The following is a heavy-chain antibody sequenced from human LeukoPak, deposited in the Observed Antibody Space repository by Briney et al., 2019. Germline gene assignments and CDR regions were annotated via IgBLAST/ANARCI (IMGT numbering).Heavy chain of an antibody. Sequence: GGSLRLSCAASGFTFSTYAMDWVRQAPGKGLEWVAFIRYDGSNKYYADSVKGRFTISRDNSKNTLYLQMNSLRAEDTAVYYCAKESNYDSSGRFDYWGQGTLVTVSS. V-gene: IGHV3-30*02. CDR2: IRYDGSNK. CDR3: AKESNYDSSGRFDY. D-gene: IGHD3-22*01. J-gene: IGHJ4*02. CDR1: GFTFSTYA.